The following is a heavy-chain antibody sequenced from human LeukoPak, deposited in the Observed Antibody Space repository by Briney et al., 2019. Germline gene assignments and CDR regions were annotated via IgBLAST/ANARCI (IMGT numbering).Heavy chain of an antibody. CDR2: ISYDGSNK. J-gene: IGHJ4*02. V-gene: IGHV3-30-3*01. CDR1: GFTFSSYW. Sequence: GGSLRLSCAASGFTFSSYWMSWVRQAPRKGLVWVGVISYDGSNKYYTDSVKGRFTISRDNSKNTLYLQMNSLRAEDTAVYYCARVGETSYYDSSGYYRYWGQGTLVTVSS. D-gene: IGHD3-22*01. CDR3: ARVGETSYYDSSGYYRY.